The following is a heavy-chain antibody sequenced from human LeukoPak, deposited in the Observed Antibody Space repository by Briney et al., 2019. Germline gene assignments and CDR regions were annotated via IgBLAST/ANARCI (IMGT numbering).Heavy chain of an antibody. J-gene: IGHJ4*02. CDR3: ASKPHSSSWYFDY. CDR2: IRYDGSNK. Sequence: GALRLSCAASGFTFSSYGMHWVRQAPGKGLEWVAFIRYDGSNKYYADSVKGRFTISRDNSKNTLYLQMNSLRAEDTAVYYCASKPHSSSWYFDYWGQGTLVTVSS. CDR1: GFTFSSYG. V-gene: IGHV3-30*02. D-gene: IGHD6-13*01.